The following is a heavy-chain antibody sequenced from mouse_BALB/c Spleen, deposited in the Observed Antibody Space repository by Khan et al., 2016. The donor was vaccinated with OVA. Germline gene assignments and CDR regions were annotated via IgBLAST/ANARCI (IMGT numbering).Heavy chain of an antibody. CDR3: AIIYYGYDWFTY. V-gene: IGHV2-3*01. J-gene: IGHJ3*01. CDR2: IWGDGST. D-gene: IGHD2-2*01. CDR1: GLSLTNYG. Sequence: QVQLKQSGPGLVAPSQSLSITCTVSGLSLTNYGISWIRQPPGKGLEWLGVIWGDGSTNYHSALISRLSINKDNSKSQVFLKLNSLHTDDTATYYWAIIYYGYDWFTYWGQGTLVTVSA.